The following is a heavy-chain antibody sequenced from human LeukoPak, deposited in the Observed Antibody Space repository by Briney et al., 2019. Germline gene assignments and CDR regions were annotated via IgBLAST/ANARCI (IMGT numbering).Heavy chain of an antibody. Sequence: GGSLPLSCPASGFTFSDHYMIWLRQAPGKGLEAISYISHNGETKYYADSVKGRLSISRDNAKSSLYLQMNSLRVEDTAVYYCARDRHGYFDYWGQGTLVTVSS. V-gene: IGHV3-11*01. CDR1: GFTFSDHY. D-gene: IGHD6-13*01. CDR3: ARDRHGYFDY. J-gene: IGHJ4*02. CDR2: ISHNGETK.